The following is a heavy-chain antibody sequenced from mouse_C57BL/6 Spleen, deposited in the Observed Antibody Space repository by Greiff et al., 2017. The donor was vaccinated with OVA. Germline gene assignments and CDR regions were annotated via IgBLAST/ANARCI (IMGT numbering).Heavy chain of an antibody. CDR2: IYPGDGDT. CDR3: ARGDYGNYGDY. CDR1: GYAFSSYW. Sequence: VKLRQSGAELVKPGASVKISCKASGYAFSSYWMNWVKQRPGKGLEWIGQIYPGDGDTNYNGKFKGKATLTADKSSSTAYMQLSSLTSEDSAVYFCARGDYGNYGDYWGQGTTLTVSS. D-gene: IGHD2-1*01. J-gene: IGHJ2*01. V-gene: IGHV1-80*01.